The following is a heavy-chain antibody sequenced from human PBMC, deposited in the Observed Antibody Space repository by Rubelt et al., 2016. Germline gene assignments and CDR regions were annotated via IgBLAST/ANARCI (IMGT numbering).Heavy chain of an antibody. CDR1: GFTFSSYE. D-gene: IGHD3-22*01. CDR3: ASPSVVDFDY. CDR2: ISSSGNTR. Sequence: EVQLVESGGGLVKPGGSLRLSCAASGFTFSSYEMNWVRQAPGKGLEWVSYISSSGNTRDYADSVKGRFTISRDNAKNSLYLQMNSLRAEDTAVYYCASPSVVDFDYWGRGTLVTVSS. J-gene: IGHJ4*02. V-gene: IGHV3-48*03.